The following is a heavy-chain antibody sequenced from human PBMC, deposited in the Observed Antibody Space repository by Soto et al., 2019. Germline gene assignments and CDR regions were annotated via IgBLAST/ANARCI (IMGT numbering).Heavy chain of an antibody. CDR2: ISWNSGRI. CDR1: GFTIYDYA. V-gene: IGHV3-9*01. J-gene: IGHJ5*02. D-gene: IGHD5-18*01. Sequence: GGSLRLSCAAPGFTIYDYAIHWVPQAPGKGLEWVSGISWNSGRIDYADSVKGRFTISRDNAKNSLYLQMNSLRADDTALYYCAKDRRDTAMNWFDPWGQGTLVTVSS. CDR3: AKDRRDTAMNWFDP.